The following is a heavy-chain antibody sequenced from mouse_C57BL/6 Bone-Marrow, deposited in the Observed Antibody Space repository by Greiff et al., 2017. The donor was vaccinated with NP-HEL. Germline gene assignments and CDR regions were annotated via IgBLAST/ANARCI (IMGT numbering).Heavy chain of an antibody. CDR1: GFNIKDYY. V-gene: IGHV14-2*01. Sequence: VQLKESGAELVKPGASVKLSCTASGFNIKDYYMHWVKQRTEQGLEWIGRIDPEDGDTKYDPKFQGKATITADTSSNTAYLQLSSLTSEDTAVYYCARLGDDGWYFGGWGTGTTVTASS. CDR3: ARLGDDGWYFGG. D-gene: IGHD2-2*01. J-gene: IGHJ1*03. CDR2: IDPEDGDT.